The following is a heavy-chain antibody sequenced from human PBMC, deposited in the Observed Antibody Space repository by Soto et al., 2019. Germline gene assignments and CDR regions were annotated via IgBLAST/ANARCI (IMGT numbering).Heavy chain of an antibody. V-gene: IGHV1-2*04. CDR2: INPNSGGT. Sequence: QVQLVQSGAEVKKPGASVKVSCKASGYTFTGYYMHWVRQAPGQVLEWMGWINPNSGGTNYAQKFQGWVTMTRDTSISTAYMELSRLRSDDTAVYYCASLRGSESGSYYYYGMDVWGQGDTVTGSS. J-gene: IGHJ6*02. D-gene: IGHD1-26*01. CDR3: ASLRGSESGSYYYYGMDV. CDR1: GYTFTGYY.